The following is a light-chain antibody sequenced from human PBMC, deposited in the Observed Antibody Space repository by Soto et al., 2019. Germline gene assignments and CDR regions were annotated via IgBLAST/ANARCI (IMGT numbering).Light chain of an antibody. CDR2: DVI. Sequence: HSALTQPRSVSGSPGQSVTISCTGTSSDVGRYNFVSWYQQHPDKAPKLMIYDVIKRPSGVPDRFSGSKSGNTASLTIYGLQAEDEADYHCCSYAGSYTHVFGTGTKVTV. V-gene: IGLV2-11*01. CDR3: CSYAGSYTHV. J-gene: IGLJ1*01. CDR1: SSDVGRYNF.